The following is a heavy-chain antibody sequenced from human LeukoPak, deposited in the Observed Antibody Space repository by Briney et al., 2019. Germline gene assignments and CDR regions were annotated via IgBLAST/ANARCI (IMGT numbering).Heavy chain of an antibody. CDR3: ARDLAYYYDSRETDAFDI. Sequence: GGSLRLSCAASGFTFSSYSMSWIRQAPGKGLEWVSYISSSGSTIYYADSVKGRFTISRDNAKNSLYLQMNSLRAEDTAVYYCARDLAYYYDSRETDAFDIWGQGTMVTVSS. CDR2: ISSSGSTI. V-gene: IGHV3-48*04. J-gene: IGHJ3*02. D-gene: IGHD3-22*01. CDR1: GFTFSSYS.